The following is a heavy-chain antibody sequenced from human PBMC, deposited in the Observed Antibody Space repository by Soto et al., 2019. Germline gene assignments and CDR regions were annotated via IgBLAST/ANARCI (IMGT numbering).Heavy chain of an antibody. Sequence: GGSLRLSCAASGFTFSSYEMNWVRQAPGRGLEWVSYISSSGSTIYYAYSVTGRFTISSDNAKNSLYLQMNSLRAEDTAVYYCAISSGYGSYGMDVWGQGTTVTVS. CDR1: GFTFSSYE. V-gene: IGHV3-48*03. CDR2: ISSSGSTI. J-gene: IGHJ6*02. CDR3: AISSGYGSYGMDV. D-gene: IGHD5-12*01.